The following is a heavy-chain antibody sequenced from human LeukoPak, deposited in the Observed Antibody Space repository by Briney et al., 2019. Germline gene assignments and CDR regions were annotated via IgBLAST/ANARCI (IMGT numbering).Heavy chain of an antibody. D-gene: IGHD2-15*01. Sequence: PGRSLRPSCAASGFTLSSYGMHWVRQAPGKGLEWVAVIWYDGSNKYYADSVKGRFTISRDNSKNTLYLQMNSLRAEDTAVYYCAREEYCSGGSCYPDYWGQGTLVTVSS. J-gene: IGHJ4*02. CDR3: AREEYCSGGSCYPDY. CDR2: IWYDGSNK. V-gene: IGHV3-33*01. CDR1: GFTLSSYG.